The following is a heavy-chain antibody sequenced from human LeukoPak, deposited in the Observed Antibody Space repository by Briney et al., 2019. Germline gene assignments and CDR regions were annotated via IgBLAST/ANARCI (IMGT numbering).Heavy chain of an antibody. CDR2: IRYDGSNK. CDR3: AKGYYDFWSAHPGGY. Sequence: GGSLRLSCAASGFTFSSYAMSWVRQAPGKGLEWVAFIRYDGSNKYYADSVKGRFTISRDNSKNTLYLQMNSLRAEDTAVYYCAKGYYDFWSAHPGGYWGQGTLVTVSS. D-gene: IGHD3-3*01. J-gene: IGHJ4*02. V-gene: IGHV3-30*02. CDR1: GFTFSSYA.